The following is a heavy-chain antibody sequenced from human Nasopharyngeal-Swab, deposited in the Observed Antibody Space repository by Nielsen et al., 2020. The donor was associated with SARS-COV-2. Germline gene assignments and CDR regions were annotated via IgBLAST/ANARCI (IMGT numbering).Heavy chain of an antibody. J-gene: IGHJ4*02. CDR2: IYYSGST. V-gene: IGHV4-39*01. D-gene: IGHD6-19*01. CDR3: ATERAIAVAGTFGAKFDY. Sequence: WIRQPPGKGLEWIGSIYYSGSTSYNPSLKSRVTISVDTSTNQFSLKLSSVTAADTAVYYCATERAIAVAGTFGAKFDYWGQGTLVTVSS.